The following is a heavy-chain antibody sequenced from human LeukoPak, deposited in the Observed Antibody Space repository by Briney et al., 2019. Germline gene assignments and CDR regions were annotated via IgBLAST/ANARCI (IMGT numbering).Heavy chain of an antibody. J-gene: IGHJ5*02. D-gene: IGHD2-21*02. V-gene: IGHV3-23*01. CDR3: ANRLLWWRPT. CDR2: ISGSGGST. Sequence: GGSLRLSCAASGFTFSSYAMSWVRQAPGKGLEWISAISGSGGSTYYVDSVKGRFTISRDNSKNTLYLQMNSLRAEDTAVYYCANRLLWWRPTWSQGTLVTVSS. CDR1: GFTFSSYA.